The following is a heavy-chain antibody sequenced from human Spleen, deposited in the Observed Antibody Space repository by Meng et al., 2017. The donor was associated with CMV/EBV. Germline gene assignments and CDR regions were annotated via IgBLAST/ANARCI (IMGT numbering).Heavy chain of an antibody. D-gene: IGHD2-2*03. V-gene: IGHV1-2*02. Sequence: ASVKVSCKASGYTFTGYYMHWGRQAPGQGLEWMGWINPNSGGTNYAQKFQGRVTMTRDTSISTAYMELSRLRSDDTGVYYCARDFGYCSSTSCYKPFDYWGQGTLVTVSS. J-gene: IGHJ4*02. CDR1: GYTFTGYY. CDR3: ARDFGYCSSTSCYKPFDY. CDR2: INPNSGGT.